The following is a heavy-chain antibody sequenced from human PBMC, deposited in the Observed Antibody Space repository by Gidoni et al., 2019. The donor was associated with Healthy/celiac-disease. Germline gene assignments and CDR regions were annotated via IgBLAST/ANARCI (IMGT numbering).Heavy chain of an antibody. CDR1: GGSISSYY. J-gene: IGHJ6*02. CDR2: IYHSGRP. Sequence: QVQLQEPGPGLVKPSETLSLTRTLSGGSISSYYWSWIRQPPWKGLEWIGYIYHSGRPNYTPTLKSRVTISVDTSKNQYSLKLSSVTAADTAVYYCAREDGIAARYYGMDVWGQGTTVTVSS. CDR3: AREDGIAARYYGMDV. D-gene: IGHD6-6*01. V-gene: IGHV4-59*01.